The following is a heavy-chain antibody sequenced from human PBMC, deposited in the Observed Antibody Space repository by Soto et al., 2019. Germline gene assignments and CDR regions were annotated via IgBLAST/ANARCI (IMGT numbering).Heavy chain of an antibody. CDR3: AREEQLVPLSYYYYYGMDV. CDR1: GFTFSDYY. V-gene: IGHV3-11*01. CDR2: ISSSGRTI. Sequence: QVQLVESGGCLVKPGGSLRLSCAASGFTFSDYYMSWIRQAPGKGLEWVSYISSSGRTIYYADSVKGRFTISRDNAKNSLYLQMNSLRAEDTAVYYCAREEQLVPLSYYYYYGMDVWGQGTTVTVSS. J-gene: IGHJ6*02. D-gene: IGHD6-6*01.